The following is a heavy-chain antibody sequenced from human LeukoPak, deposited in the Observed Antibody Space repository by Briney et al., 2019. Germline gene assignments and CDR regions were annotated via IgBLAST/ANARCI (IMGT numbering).Heavy chain of an antibody. D-gene: IGHD3-3*01. CDR2: ISYDGKIK. CDR1: GFTFSSYG. Sequence: GRSLRLSCAASGFTFSSYGMHWGRQAPGKGLEWLSVISYDGKIKYYGDSVKGRFTISRDNSKNTLYLQMNSLRPEDSAVYYCANGGYYGMDVWGRGTTVTVSS. CDR3: ANGGYYGMDV. V-gene: IGHV3-30*18. J-gene: IGHJ6*02.